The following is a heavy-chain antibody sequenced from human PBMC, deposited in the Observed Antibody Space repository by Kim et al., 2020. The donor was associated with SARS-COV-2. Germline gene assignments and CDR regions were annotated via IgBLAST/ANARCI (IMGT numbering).Heavy chain of an antibody. D-gene: IGHD6-19*01. Sequence: SDTLSLTCTVSGGSISSSSYYWGWIRQPPGKGLEWIGSIYYSGSTYYNPSLKSRVTISVDTSKNQFSLKLSSVTAADTAVYYCASLIAVAGTEYFQHWGQGTLVTVSS. CDR1: GGSISSSSYY. J-gene: IGHJ1*01. V-gene: IGHV4-39*01. CDR3: ASLIAVAGTEYFQH. CDR2: IYYSGST.